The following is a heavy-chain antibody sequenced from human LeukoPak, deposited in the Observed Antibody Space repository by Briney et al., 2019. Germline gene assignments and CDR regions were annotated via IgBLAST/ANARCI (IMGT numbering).Heavy chain of an antibody. CDR1: GFTVSSTY. J-gene: IGHJ4*02. CDR2: IYSGGST. Sequence: QTGGSLRLSCAASGFTVSSTYMSWVRQAPGKGLEWVSVIYSGGSTYYADSVKGRFTISRDNSKNTLYLQMNNLRAVDTAVYYCARLPPGDCWGQGTLVTVSS. V-gene: IGHV3-53*01. CDR3: ARLPPGDC.